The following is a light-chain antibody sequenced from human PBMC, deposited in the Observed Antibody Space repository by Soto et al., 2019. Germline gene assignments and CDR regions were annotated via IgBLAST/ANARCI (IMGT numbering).Light chain of an antibody. Sequence: NFMLTQPHSESESPGKTLSISCTRSSGSIANNYVQWYQQRPGSAPTTVIYENNQRLSGVPDRFSGSTDGSSNSASLTISGLQTEDEADYYCQSYDSDFVVFGGGTQLTVL. CDR3: QSYDSDFVV. CDR2: ENN. CDR1: SGSIANNY. V-gene: IGLV6-57*04. J-gene: IGLJ2*01.